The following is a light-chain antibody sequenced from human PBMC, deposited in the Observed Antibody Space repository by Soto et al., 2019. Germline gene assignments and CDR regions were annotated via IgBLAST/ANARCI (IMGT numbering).Light chain of an antibody. J-gene: IGLJ2*01. Sequence: QSVLTQPRSVSGSPGQSVTISYTGTSSDVGGYNYVSWYQQHPGKAPKLMIYDVSKRPSGVPDRFSGSKSGNTASLTISGLQAEDGADYYCCSYAGSYTFVVFGGGTKLTVL. CDR2: DVS. V-gene: IGLV2-11*01. CDR3: CSYAGSYTFVV. CDR1: SSDVGGYNY.